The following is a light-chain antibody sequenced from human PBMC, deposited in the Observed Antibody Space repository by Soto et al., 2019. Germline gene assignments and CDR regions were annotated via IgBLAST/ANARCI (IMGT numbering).Light chain of an antibody. V-gene: IGLV3-21*02. Sequence: SYELTQPPSVSVAPGQTASFTCGGTNIGSKSVHWYQQKPGQAPVLVVYDDSDRPSGISERFFGSNSGITATLTISRVAAGDEADYYCQVWDTGSDHVVFGGGTKLTVL. CDR3: QVWDTGSDHVV. CDR1: NIGSKS. J-gene: IGLJ2*01. CDR2: DDS.